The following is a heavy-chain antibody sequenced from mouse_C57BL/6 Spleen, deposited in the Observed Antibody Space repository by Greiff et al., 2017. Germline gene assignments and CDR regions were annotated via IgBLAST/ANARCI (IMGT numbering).Heavy chain of an antibody. CDR3: ARTTVVEDYAMDY. Sequence: VQLQQSGPELVKPGASVKMSCKASVYTFTDYNMHWVKQSHGKSLEWIGYINPNNGGTSYNQKFKGKATLTVNKSSSTAYMELRSLTSEDSAVYYCARTTVVEDYAMDYWGQGTSVTVSS. CDR2: INPNNGGT. V-gene: IGHV1-22*01. CDR1: VYTFTDYN. J-gene: IGHJ4*01. D-gene: IGHD1-1*01.